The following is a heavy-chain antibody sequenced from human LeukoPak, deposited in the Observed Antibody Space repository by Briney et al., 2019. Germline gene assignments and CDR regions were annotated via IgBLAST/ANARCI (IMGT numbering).Heavy chain of an antibody. CDR1: GFIFSKYG. CDR3: ARWWSGSYDAFDI. Sequence: GGSLRLSCATSGFIFSKYGMHWVRQAPGKGLEWVSYISSSSSTIYYADSVKGRFTISRDNAKNSLYLQMNSLRAEDTAVYYCARWWSGSYDAFDIWGQGTMVTVSS. CDR2: ISSSSSTI. V-gene: IGHV3-48*01. J-gene: IGHJ3*02. D-gene: IGHD1-26*01.